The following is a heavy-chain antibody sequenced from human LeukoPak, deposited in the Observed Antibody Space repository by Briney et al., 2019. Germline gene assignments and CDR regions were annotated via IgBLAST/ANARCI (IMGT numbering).Heavy chain of an antibody. CDR1: GYTFTSIY. D-gene: IGHD3-10*01. Sequence: GASVKVSCKAFGYTFTSIYKHWVRQAPGKGPEWMGVISPSGGSTTYAQKFQDRLTITKDMSTSTDYLELSSLRSEDTAVYYCARDNSVREQAWWFNPWGQGTLVTVSS. V-gene: IGHV1-46*01. J-gene: IGHJ5*02. CDR3: ARDNSVREQAWWFNP. CDR2: ISPSGGST.